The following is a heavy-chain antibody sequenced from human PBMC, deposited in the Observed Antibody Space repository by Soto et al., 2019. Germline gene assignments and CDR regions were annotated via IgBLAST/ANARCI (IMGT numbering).Heavy chain of an antibody. CDR2: INPNSGGT. J-gene: IGHJ5*02. D-gene: IGHD6-19*01. CDR1: GYTFTGYY. V-gene: IGHV1-2*02. CDR3: ARDKAVAGTNWFDH. Sequence: ASVKFSCKASGYTFTGYYMHWVRQASGQGLEGMGWINPNSGGTNYAQKFQGRVTMTRDTSISTAYMELSRLRSDDTAVYYCARDKAVAGTNWFDHWGQGTLVTVSS.